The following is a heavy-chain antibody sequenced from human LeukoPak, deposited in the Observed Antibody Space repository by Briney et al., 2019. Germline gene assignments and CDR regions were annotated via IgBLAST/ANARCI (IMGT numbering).Heavy chain of an antibody. D-gene: IGHD3-3*01. V-gene: IGHV4-59*01. J-gene: IGHJ5*02. CDR2: IYYSGST. Sequence: SETLSLTCTVSGGSISSYYWSWIRQPPGKGLEWIGYIYYSGSTNYNPSLKSRVTISVDTSKNQFSLKLTSVTAADTAVYYCARGGGLIFGVSYNWFDPWGQGTLVTVSS. CDR1: GGSISSYY. CDR3: ARGGGLIFGVSYNWFDP.